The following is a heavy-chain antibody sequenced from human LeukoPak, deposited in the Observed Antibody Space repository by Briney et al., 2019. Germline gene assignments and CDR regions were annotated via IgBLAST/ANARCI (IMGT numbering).Heavy chain of an antibody. CDR3: ARIRSGHPQDFDY. V-gene: IGHV3-7*05. J-gene: IGHJ4*02. Sequence: GESLRLSCAASRFTFSSYWMSWVRQAPGKGLECVANINLDGSERYYADSLKGRFTISRDNAKNSLYLQMNSLRDDDTAVYYCARIRSGHPQDFDYWGQGTLVTVSS. CDR2: INLDGSER. CDR1: RFTFSSYW. D-gene: IGHD3-10*01.